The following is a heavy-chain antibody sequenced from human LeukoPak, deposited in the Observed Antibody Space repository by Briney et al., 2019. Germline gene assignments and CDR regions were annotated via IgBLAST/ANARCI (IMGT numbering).Heavy chain of an antibody. V-gene: IGHV3-9*01. CDR2: ISWNSGSI. Sequence: GRSLRLSCAASGFTFDDYAMHWVRQAPGKGLEWVSGISWNSGSIGYADSVKGRFTISRDNAKNSLYLQMNSLRAEDTAVYYCARDGYCSSTSCYGWGYYYYGMDVWGQGTTVTVSS. CDR1: GFTFDDYA. CDR3: ARDGYCSSTSCYGWGYYYYGMDV. J-gene: IGHJ6*02. D-gene: IGHD2-2*01.